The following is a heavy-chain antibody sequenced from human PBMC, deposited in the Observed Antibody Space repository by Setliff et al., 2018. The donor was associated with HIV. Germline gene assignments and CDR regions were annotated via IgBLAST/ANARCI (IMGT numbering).Heavy chain of an antibody. CDR2: ISAYNGNT. J-gene: IGHJ6*02. Sequence: ASVKVSCKASGYTFTSYGISWVRQAPGQGLEWMGWISAYNGNTNYAQKLQGRVTMTTDTSTSTAYMELSSLRSEDTAVYYCARGSPLYGDYDYYYYGMDVWGQGTTVTVSS. CDR3: ARGSPLYGDYDYYYYGMDV. V-gene: IGHV1-18*01. D-gene: IGHD4-17*01. CDR1: GYTFTSYG.